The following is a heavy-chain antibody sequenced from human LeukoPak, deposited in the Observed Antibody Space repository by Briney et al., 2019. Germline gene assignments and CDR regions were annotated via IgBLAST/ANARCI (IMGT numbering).Heavy chain of an antibody. Sequence: ASVKVSCKASGYTFTSYGISWVRQAPGQGLEWMGWISAYNGNTNYAQKLQGRVTMTTDTSTTTAYMELRSLTSDDTAVYYCARDRAAKIVVVITTNPFHIWGQGTMVTVSS. CDR1: GYTFTSYG. V-gene: IGHV1-18*01. D-gene: IGHD3-22*01. J-gene: IGHJ3*02. CDR3: ARDRAAKIVVVITTNPFHI. CDR2: ISAYNGNT.